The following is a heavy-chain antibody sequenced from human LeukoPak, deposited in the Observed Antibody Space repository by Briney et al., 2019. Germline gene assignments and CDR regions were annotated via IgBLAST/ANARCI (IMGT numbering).Heavy chain of an antibody. V-gene: IGHV3-23*01. J-gene: IGHJ4*02. D-gene: IGHD3-10*01. Sequence: GGSLRLSCAASGFTFSSYAMSWVRQAPGKGLEWVSAISGSGGSTYYADSVKGRFTISRDNAKNSLYLQMNSLRAEDTAVYYCAREMYYYGSGSYVPYDYWGQGTLVTVSS. CDR2: ISGSGGST. CDR3: AREMYYYGSGSYVPYDY. CDR1: GFTFSSYA.